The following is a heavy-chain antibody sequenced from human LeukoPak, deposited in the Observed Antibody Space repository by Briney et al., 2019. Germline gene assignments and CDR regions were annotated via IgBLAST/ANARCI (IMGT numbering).Heavy chain of an antibody. V-gene: IGHV1-3*01. CDR2: INAGNGNT. CDR3: ARDQYSSGWGHACDV. J-gene: IGHJ3*01. D-gene: IGHD6-19*01. CDR1: GYTFTSYA. Sequence: ASVKVSCKASGYTFTSYAMHWVRQAPGQRLEWMGWINAGNGNTKYSQKFQGRVTITRDTSASTAYMELSSLRSEDTAVYYCARDQYSSGWGHACDVWGQGTMVTVSS.